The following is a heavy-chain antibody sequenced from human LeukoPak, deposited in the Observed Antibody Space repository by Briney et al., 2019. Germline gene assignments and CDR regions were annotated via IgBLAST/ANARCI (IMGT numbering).Heavy chain of an antibody. CDR1: GYSFTSYW. V-gene: IGHV5-51*01. Sequence: GESLKISCKGSGYSFTSYWIGWVRQMPGKGLEWMGIIYPGDSDTRYSPSFQGQVTISADKSISPAYLQWSSLKASDTAMYYFASPLSSRWKHSFDYWGQGTLVTVSS. CDR2: IYPGDSDT. CDR3: ASPLSSRWKHSFDY. J-gene: IGHJ4*02. D-gene: IGHD6-13*01.